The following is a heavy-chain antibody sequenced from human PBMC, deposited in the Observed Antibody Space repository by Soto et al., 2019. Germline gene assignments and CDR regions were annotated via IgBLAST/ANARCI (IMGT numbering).Heavy chain of an antibody. Sequence: EVQLVESGGGLVKPGGSLRLSCAASGFTFSSYSMNWVRQAPGKGLEWVSSISSSSSYIYYADSVKGRFTISRDNAKNSLYLQMNSLRAEDTAVYYCARGRFGERTINAFHIWGQGTMVTVSS. V-gene: IGHV3-21*01. D-gene: IGHD3-10*01. CDR3: ARGRFGERTINAFHI. J-gene: IGHJ3*02. CDR2: ISSSSSYI. CDR1: GFTFSSYS.